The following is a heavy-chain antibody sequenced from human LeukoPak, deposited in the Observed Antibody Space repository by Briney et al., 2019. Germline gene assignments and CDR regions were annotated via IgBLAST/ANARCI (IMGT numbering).Heavy chain of an antibody. CDR3: ARQASSCSGTYYPFVC. D-gene: IGHD2-2*01. Sequence: SETLSLTCTVSGGSICSDYWRWIRQPPGKGLEWIGWISYSGSTNYNPSLKTRVTISVDTSKNQFSLQLSSVTAADTALYYCARQASSCSGTYYPFVCWGQGSLVSVSS. V-gene: IGHV4-59*08. CDR2: ISYSGST. J-gene: IGHJ4*02. CDR1: GGSICSDY.